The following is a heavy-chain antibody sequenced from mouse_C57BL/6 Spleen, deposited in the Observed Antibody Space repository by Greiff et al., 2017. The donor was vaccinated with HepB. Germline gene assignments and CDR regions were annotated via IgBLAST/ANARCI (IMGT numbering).Heavy chain of an antibody. Sequence: QVTLKESGPGILQPSQTLSLSCTFSGFSLSTSGMGLSWLRKPPGKALVWLASSWNNDNYYNPSLKSRLTISKETSNYPAFLKLTRVDTADSATYYGAWRELGSSGPFDYWGQGTTLTVSS. CDR2: WNNDNY. V-gene: IGHV8-2*01. D-gene: IGHD3-1*01. CDR3: WRELGSSGPFDY. J-gene: IGHJ2*01. CDR1: FSLSTSGMGL.